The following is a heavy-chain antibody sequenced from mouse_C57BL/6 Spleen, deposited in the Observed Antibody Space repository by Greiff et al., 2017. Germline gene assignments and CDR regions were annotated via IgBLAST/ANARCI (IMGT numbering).Heavy chain of an antibody. J-gene: IGHJ3*01. CDR2: INPSTGGT. Sequence: VQLKQSGPELVKPGASVKISCKASGYSFTGYYMNWVKQSPEKSLEWIGEINPSTGGTTYNQKFKAKATLTVDKSSSTAYMQLKSLTSEDSAVYYCARWGGRFAYWGQGTLVTVSA. CDR3: ARWGGRFAY. CDR1: GYSFTGYY. V-gene: IGHV1-42*01.